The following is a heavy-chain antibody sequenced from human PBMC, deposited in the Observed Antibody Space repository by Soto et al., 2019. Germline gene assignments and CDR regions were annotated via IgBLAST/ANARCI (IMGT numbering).Heavy chain of an antibody. D-gene: IGHD3-3*01. CDR3: ARDRLNYDFWSGYYSVASSSSYYYYGMDV. CDR2: ISSSGSTI. CDR1: GFTFSSYE. J-gene: IGHJ6*02. Sequence: GGSLRLSCAASGFTFSSYEMNWVRQAPGKGLEWVSYISSSGSTIYYADSVKGRFTISRDNAKNSLYLQMNSLRAEDTAVYYCARDRLNYDFWSGYYSVASSSSYYYYGMDVWGQGTTVTVS. V-gene: IGHV3-48*03.